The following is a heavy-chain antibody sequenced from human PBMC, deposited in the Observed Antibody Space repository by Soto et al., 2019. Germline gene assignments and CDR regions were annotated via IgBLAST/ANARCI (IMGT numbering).Heavy chain of an antibody. Sequence: QVQLEQSGAEVKKPGDSMKVSCKASGYTFTTYGISWVRQAPGQGLEWMGWINGYNGNTDYPQKLQGRVTMTTDTSTSTAYMALRSLRSDDTAVYYCAREGSAPYCYYGMDGWGQGTTVTVSS. CDR1: GYTFTTYG. D-gene: IGHD6-19*01. J-gene: IGHJ6*02. CDR3: AREGSAPYCYYGMDG. CDR2: INGYNGNT. V-gene: IGHV1-18*01.